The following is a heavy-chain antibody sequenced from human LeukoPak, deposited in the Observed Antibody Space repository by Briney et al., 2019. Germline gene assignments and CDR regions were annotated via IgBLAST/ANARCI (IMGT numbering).Heavy chain of an antibody. CDR1: GFTFTTYW. J-gene: IGHJ3*02. CDR2: INWNGGST. D-gene: IGHD3-22*01. CDR3: ARERGNYYDSSGFYAFDI. V-gene: IGHV3-20*04. Sequence: GGSLRLSCTASGFTFTTYWMSWVRQAPGKGLEWVSGINWNGGSTGYADSVKGRFTISRDNAKNSLYLQMNSLRAEDTALYYCARERGNYYDSSGFYAFDIWGQGTMVTVSS.